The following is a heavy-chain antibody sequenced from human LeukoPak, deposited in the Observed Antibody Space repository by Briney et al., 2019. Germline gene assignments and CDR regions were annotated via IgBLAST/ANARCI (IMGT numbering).Heavy chain of an antibody. CDR2: ISGSGVSGGNT. CDR1: GFTFSSYA. CDR3: TSPRSVPILGDY. D-gene: IGHD6-6*01. J-gene: IGHJ4*02. Sequence: PGGSLRLSCAASGFTFSSYAMSWVRQAPGKGLEWVSNISGSGVSGGNTYYADSVKGRFTISRDNSKNTLYLQMNSLKTEDTAVYYCTSPRSVPILGDYWGQGTLVTVSS. V-gene: IGHV3-23*01.